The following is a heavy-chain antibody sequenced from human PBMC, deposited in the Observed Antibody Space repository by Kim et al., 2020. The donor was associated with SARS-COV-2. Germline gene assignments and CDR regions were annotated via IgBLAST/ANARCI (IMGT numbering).Heavy chain of an antibody. D-gene: IGHD3-9*01. CDR2: IYYSGST. CDR1: GGSISSSSYY. J-gene: IGHJ4*02. V-gene: IGHV4-39*01. Sequence: SETLSLTCTVSGGSISSSSYYWGWIRQPPGKGLEWIGSIYYSGSTYSNPSLKSRVTISVDTSKNQFSLKLSSVTAADTAVYYCARLPYDILTGYYSYFDYWGQGTLVTVSS. CDR3: ARLPYDILTGYYSYFDY.